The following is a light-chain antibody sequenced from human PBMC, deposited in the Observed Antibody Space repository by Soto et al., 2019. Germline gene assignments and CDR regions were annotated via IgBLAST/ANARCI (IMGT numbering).Light chain of an antibody. CDR2: GNN. CDR3: HSYDSSLSGWV. CDR1: SSNIGAGYA. V-gene: IGLV1-40*01. Sequence: QAVVTQPPSVSGAPGQRVTISCTGSSSNIGAGYAVHWYQQLPGTAPKLLIYGNNNRPSGVPDRISGSKSDTSASLAITGLQAEDEADYYCHSYDSSLSGWVFGGGTKLTVL. J-gene: IGLJ3*02.